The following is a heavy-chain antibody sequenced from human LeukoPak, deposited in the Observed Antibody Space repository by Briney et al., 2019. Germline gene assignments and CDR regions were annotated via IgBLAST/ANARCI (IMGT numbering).Heavy chain of an antibody. CDR3: ASSDSSGYYDN. Sequence: SETPSLTCTVSGGSISSYYWTWIRQPPGKGLEWIGYIYYSGNTNHNPSLKSRVTISVDTSKNQFSLKLSSVTAADTAVYYCASSDSSGYYDNWGQGTLVTVSS. D-gene: IGHD3-22*01. CDR2: IYYSGNT. J-gene: IGHJ4*02. CDR1: GGSISSYY. V-gene: IGHV4-59*01.